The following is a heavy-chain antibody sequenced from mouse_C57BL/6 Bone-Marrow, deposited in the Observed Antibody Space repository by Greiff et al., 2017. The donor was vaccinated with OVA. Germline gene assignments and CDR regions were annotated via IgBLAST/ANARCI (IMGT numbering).Heavy chain of an antibody. CDR2: ISYDGSN. D-gene: IGHD1-1*01. J-gene: IGHJ2*01. CDR3: ARADYYGSSYDY. CDR1: AYSITSGFS. Sequence: EVKLQESGPGLVKPSRSLPPTGPVPAYSITSGFSWNWIRQFPGNKLEWMGYISYDGSNNYNPSLKNRISITRDTSKNQFFLKLNSVTTEDTATYYCARADYYGSSYDYWGQGTTLTVSS. V-gene: IGHV3-6*01.